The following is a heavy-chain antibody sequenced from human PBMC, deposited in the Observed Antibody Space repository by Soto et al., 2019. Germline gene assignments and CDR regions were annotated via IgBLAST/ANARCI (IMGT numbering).Heavy chain of an antibody. D-gene: IGHD4-17*01. CDR1: GGSFSGYY. CDR3: ARGRLRWRLHGDV. J-gene: IGHJ6*02. V-gene: IGHV4-34*01. Sequence: QVQLQQWGAGLLKPSETLSLTCAVYGGSFSGYYWSWIRQPPGKGLEWIGEINHSGSTNYNPSLKGRVTISVDTSKNQFSMELSSVTAADTAVYYCARGRLRWRLHGDVWGQGTTVTVSS. CDR2: INHSGST.